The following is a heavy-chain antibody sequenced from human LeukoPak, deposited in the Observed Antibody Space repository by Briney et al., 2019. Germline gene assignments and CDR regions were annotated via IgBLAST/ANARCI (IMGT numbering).Heavy chain of an antibody. Sequence: GGFLRLFCAASGFTFSSYGMHWVRQAPGKGLEWVSSISSSSSYIYYADSVKGRFTISRDDAKNSLYLQMNSLRAEDTAVYYCARDQRELDYWGQGTLVTVSS. V-gene: IGHV3-21*01. CDR1: GFTFSSYG. J-gene: IGHJ4*02. CDR3: ARDQRELDY. D-gene: IGHD1-1*01. CDR2: ISSSSSYI.